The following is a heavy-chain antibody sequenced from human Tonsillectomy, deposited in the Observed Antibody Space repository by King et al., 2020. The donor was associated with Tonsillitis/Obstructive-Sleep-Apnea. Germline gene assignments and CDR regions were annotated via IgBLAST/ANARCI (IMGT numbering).Heavy chain of an antibody. D-gene: IGHD3-9*01. CDR1: GFSLSNARMG. CDR2: IFSNYEK. CDR3: ARSLYDILTGYYSDY. Sequence: VTLKESGPVLVKPTETITLTCTVSGFSLSNARMGVSWIRQPPGKALEWLAHIFSNYEKSYSPSLKSRLTISKDTSKSQVVLTMTNMDPVDTATYYCARSLYDILTGYYSDYWGQGTLVTVSS. J-gene: IGHJ4*02. V-gene: IGHV2-26*01.